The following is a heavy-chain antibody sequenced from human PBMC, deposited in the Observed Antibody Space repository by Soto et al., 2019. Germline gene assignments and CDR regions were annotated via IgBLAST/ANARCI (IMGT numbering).Heavy chain of an antibody. V-gene: IGHV4-30-4*01. CDR2: IYYSGST. Sequence: PSETLSLTCTVSGGSISSGDYYWSWIRQPPGKGLEWIGYIYYSGSTYYNPSLKSRVTISVDTSKNQFSLKLSSVTAADTAVYYCARDGTVSRGNWFDPWGQGTLVTVSS. CDR1: GGSISSGDYY. J-gene: IGHJ5*02. D-gene: IGHD4-17*01. CDR3: ARDGTVSRGNWFDP.